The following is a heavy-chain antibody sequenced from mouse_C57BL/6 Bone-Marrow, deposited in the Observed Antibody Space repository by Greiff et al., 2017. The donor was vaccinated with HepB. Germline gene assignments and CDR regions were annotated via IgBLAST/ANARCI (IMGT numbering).Heavy chain of an antibody. J-gene: IGHJ2*01. CDR1: GYTFTSYW. V-gene: IGHV1-74*01. Sequence: QVQLQQPGAELVKPGDSVKVSCKASGYTFTSYWMHWVKQRPGQGLEWIGRIHPSDSDTNYNQKFKGKATLTVDKSSSTAYMQLSSLKSEHSAVYYCAPQLGRVYYFDFWGQGNTLTVSS. CDR3: APQLGRVYYFDF. D-gene: IGHD4-1*02. CDR2: IHPSDSDT.